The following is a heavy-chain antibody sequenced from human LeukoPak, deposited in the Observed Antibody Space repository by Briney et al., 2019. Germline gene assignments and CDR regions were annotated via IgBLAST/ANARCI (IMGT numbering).Heavy chain of an antibody. J-gene: IGHJ4*02. Sequence: GGSLRLSCAASGFTFSSYAMSWVRQAPGKELEWVSAISGSGGSTYYADSVKGRFTISRDNSKNTLYLQMNSLRAEDTAVYYCAKTMYYYDSSNYYFWGQGTLVAVSS. CDR3: AKTMYYYDSSNYYF. CDR2: ISGSGGST. D-gene: IGHD3-22*01. CDR1: GFTFSSYA. V-gene: IGHV3-23*01.